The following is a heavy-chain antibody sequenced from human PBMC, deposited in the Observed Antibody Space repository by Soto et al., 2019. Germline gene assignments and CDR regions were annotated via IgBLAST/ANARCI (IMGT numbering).Heavy chain of an antibody. V-gene: IGHV1-69*13. J-gene: IGHJ6*02. CDR3: ARAGVDTAMVLDFYYYYGMDV. Sequence: SVKVSCKASGGTFSSYAISWVRQAPGQGLEWMGGIIPIFGTANYAQKFQGRVTITADESTSTAYMELSSLRSEDTAVYYCARAGVDTAMVLDFYYYYGMDVWGQGTTVTVSS. D-gene: IGHD5-18*01. CDR1: GGTFSSYA. CDR2: IIPIFGTA.